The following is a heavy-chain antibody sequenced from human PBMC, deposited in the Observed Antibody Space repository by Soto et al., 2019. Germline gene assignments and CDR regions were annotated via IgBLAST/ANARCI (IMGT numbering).Heavy chain of an antibody. CDR1: SGSISSYY. V-gene: IGHV4-59*01. J-gene: IGHJ5*02. CDR3: ARESIVLQDGFDP. Sequence: SETLSLTCTASSGSISSYYWSWIREPPGKGLERIGYIYYSGSTHYNPSLNNRVTISVDTSKTQSSLNLSSVTAAGTATYCCARESIVLQDGFDPWGQGTLVTVSS. D-gene: IGHD3-10*01. CDR2: IYYSGST.